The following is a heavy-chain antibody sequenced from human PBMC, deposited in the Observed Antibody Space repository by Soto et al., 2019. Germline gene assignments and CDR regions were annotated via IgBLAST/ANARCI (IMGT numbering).Heavy chain of an antibody. Sequence: QVQLQESGPGLVKPSGTLSLTCAVSGGSISGYYWGWIRQPPGKRLDWIGYIYYGGYTNYNPSLKSRVTISVDRSKNQFSLELRSVTASDTAVYYCARDSVGSGYDWGQGTLVTVSS. J-gene: IGHJ4*02. CDR1: GGSISGYY. CDR2: IYYGGYT. V-gene: IGHV4-59*01. D-gene: IGHD5-12*01. CDR3: ARDSVGSGYD.